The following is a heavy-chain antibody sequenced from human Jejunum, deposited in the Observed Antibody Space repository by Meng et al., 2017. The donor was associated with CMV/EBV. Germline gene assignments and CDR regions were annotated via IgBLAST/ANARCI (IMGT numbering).Heavy chain of an antibody. D-gene: IGHD4-23*01. Sequence: SVFSLNSSGVCVGWIRQPPGKTLEWLGFIYWDDDKRYSPSLKNRLTITKDTSKNHVVLRMTNVDPGDTATYYCAHRGAYGGNYYFDYWGPGTLVTVSS. CDR3: AHRGAYGGNYYFDY. CDR2: IYWDDDK. CDR1: VFSLNSSGVC. J-gene: IGHJ4*02. V-gene: IGHV2-5*02.